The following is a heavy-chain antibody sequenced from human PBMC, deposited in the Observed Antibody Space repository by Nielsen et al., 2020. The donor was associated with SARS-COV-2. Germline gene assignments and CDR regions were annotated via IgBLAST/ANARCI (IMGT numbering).Heavy chain of an antibody. CDR1: GFTFDDYV. V-gene: IGHV3-9*01. J-gene: IGHJ2*01. Sequence: SLKISCAASGFTFDDYVMHWVRQAPGKGLEWVSGISWNSGSIGYADSVKGRFTISRDNAKNSLYLQMNSLRAEDTALYYCAKDMGPVIWYFDLWGRGTLVTVSS. CDR2: ISWNSGSI. CDR3: AKDMGPVIWYFDL. D-gene: IGHD3-10*01.